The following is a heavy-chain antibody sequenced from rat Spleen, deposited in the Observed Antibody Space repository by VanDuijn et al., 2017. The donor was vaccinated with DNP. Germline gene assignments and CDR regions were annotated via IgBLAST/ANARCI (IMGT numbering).Heavy chain of an antibody. V-gene: IGHV5-20*01. CDR3: TNQGFAY. J-gene: IGHJ3*01. Sequence: EVQLVESGGGLVQPGRSLKLSCVASGFTFSDYDMAWVRQAPTKGLEWVASISPSGGSTYYRDSVKGRFTISRDNAKSSLYLQMDSLRSEDTATYYCTNQGFAYWGQGTLVTVSS. CDR1: GFTFSDYD. CDR2: ISPSGGST.